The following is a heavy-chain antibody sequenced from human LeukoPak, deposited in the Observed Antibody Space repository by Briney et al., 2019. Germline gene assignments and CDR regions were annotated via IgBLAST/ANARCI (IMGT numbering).Heavy chain of an antibody. CDR1: GFTFSSYW. CDR3: ARECNGDYDY. Sequence: GGSLRLSCAAYGFTFSSYWMSWVRQAPGKGLEWVANIKQDGSEKYYVDSVKGRFTISRDNAKNSLYLQMNSLRAEDTAVYYCARECNGDYDYWGQGTLVTVSS. D-gene: IGHD4-17*01. J-gene: IGHJ4*02. CDR2: IKQDGSEK. V-gene: IGHV3-7*01.